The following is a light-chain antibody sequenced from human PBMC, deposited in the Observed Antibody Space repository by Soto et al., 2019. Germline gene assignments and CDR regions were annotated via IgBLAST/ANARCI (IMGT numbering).Light chain of an antibody. Sequence: DILMTQSPSTLSASVGDGVTITCRASQSISSLLAWYQQKPGKAPKLLIYRASTLETGVPSRFGGSGSGTEFTLTISSLQPDDFATYDCQQYNSYPRTFGQGTKVEIK. CDR1: QSISSL. J-gene: IGKJ1*01. CDR3: QQYNSYPRT. V-gene: IGKV1-5*03. CDR2: RAS.